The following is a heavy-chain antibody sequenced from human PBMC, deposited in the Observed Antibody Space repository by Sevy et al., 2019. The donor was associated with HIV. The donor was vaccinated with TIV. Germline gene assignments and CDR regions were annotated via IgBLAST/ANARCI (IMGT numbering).Heavy chain of an antibody. CDR2: ISSGFSK. CDR1: GFTFNVYE. Sequence: GGSLRLSCTASGFTFNVYEMNWVRQAPGKGLEWVSYISSGFSKSYADSVKGRFTITRDNTKNSLYLQMNSLRAEDTAVYYCTNYDHYWGQGTLVTVSS. CDR3: TNYDHY. J-gene: IGHJ4*02. D-gene: IGHD4-4*01. V-gene: IGHV3-48*03.